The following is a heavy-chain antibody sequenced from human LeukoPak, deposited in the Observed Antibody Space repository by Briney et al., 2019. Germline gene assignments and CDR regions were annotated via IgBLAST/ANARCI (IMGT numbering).Heavy chain of an antibody. CDR1: GGSISSYY. V-gene: IGHV4-59*01. Sequence: SETLSLTCTVSGGSISSYYWSWIRQPPGKGLEWIGYINYSGSTNYNPSLKSRVTISVVTSKNQFSLKLSSVTAADTAVYYCARGIVVVVAATYYYYGMDVWGQGTTVTVSS. J-gene: IGHJ6*02. D-gene: IGHD2-15*01. CDR2: INYSGST. CDR3: ARGIVVVVAATYYYYGMDV.